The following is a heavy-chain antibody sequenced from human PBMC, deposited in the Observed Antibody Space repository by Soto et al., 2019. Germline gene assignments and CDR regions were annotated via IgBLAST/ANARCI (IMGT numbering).Heavy chain of an antibody. J-gene: IGHJ4*02. CDR1: GYTFTSYG. Sequence: ASVKVSCKASGYTFTSYGISWVRQAPGQGLEWMGWISAYNGNTNYAQKLQGRVTMTTDTSTSTAYMELRSLRSDDTAVYYCARDPPYCSSTSCPYGRDYWGQGTLVTVSS. D-gene: IGHD2-2*01. CDR3: ARDPPYCSSTSCPYGRDY. V-gene: IGHV1-18*01. CDR2: ISAYNGNT.